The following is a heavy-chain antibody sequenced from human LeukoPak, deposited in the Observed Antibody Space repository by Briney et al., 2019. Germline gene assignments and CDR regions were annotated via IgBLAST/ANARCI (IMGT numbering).Heavy chain of an antibody. CDR3: AREGYISGWFRL. D-gene: IGHD6-19*01. Sequence: PGGSLRLSCAASGFTVSSSYISWVRHAPGKGLEWVSVIFTGGSTSYVDSVKGRFTISRDDSKNMVYLQMNNLRAEDTAVYFCAREGYISGWFRLWGQGTLVTVSS. V-gene: IGHV3-53*01. CDR1: GFTVSSSY. J-gene: IGHJ4*02. CDR2: IFTGGST.